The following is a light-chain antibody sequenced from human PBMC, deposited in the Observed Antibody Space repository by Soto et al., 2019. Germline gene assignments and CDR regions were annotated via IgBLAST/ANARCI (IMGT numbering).Light chain of an antibody. CDR3: AAWDDSLNGYV. V-gene: IGLV1-36*01. CDR2: YDD. CDR1: SSNIGNNA. Sequence: QSVLTQPPSVSEAPRQRVTISCSGSSSNIGNNAVNWYQQLPGKAPKLLIYYDDLLPSGVSDRFSGSKSGTSASLAISGLLSEDEADYYCAAWDDSLNGYVLGPGTKVTVL. J-gene: IGLJ1*01.